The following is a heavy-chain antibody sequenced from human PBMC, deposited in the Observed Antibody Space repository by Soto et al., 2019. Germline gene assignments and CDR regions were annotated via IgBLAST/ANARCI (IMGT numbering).Heavy chain of an antibody. D-gene: IGHD5-12*01. Sequence: QVHLVQSGVEVKTPGASVKVSCQASGYTFFTYDISWVRQAPGQGLEWMGWISTYSGETKYAQKFQGRVTMTTDTSTTTTYLKLRSLRADDTAVYYCARHHGPTTSENWCDPWGQGTLVTVSS. CDR2: ISTYSGET. CDR3: ARHHGPTTSENWCDP. J-gene: IGHJ5*02. CDR1: GYTFFTYD. V-gene: IGHV1-18*01.